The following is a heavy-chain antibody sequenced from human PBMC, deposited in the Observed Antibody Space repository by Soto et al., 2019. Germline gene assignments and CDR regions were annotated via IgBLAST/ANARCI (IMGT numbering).Heavy chain of an antibody. J-gene: IGHJ4*02. CDR1: GFTFSSYS. Sequence: GGSLRLSCAASGFTFSSYSMNWVRQAPGKGLEWVSSISSSSSYIYYADSVKGRFTISRDNAKNSLYLQMNSLRAEDTALYYCAKDIPLPVGQRQLEPDYFAYCGQRSLVTVSS. D-gene: IGHD6-13*01. CDR3: AKDIPLPVGQRQLEPDYFAY. V-gene: IGHV3-21*04. CDR2: ISSSSSYI.